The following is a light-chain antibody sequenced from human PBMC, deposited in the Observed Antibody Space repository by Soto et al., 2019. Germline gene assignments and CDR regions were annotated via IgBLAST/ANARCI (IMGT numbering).Light chain of an antibody. Sequence: DIEMTQSPFTLSASVGDSVTITCRASQSIRTSLAWYQQKAGKVPKLLIFSASILENGVPLRFRGGGSGTEFTLTISGLQPEDSATYYCQQYAFYWSFGQGTEVQVK. CDR1: QSIRTS. CDR2: SAS. J-gene: IGKJ1*01. V-gene: IGKV1-5*01. CDR3: QQYAFYWS.